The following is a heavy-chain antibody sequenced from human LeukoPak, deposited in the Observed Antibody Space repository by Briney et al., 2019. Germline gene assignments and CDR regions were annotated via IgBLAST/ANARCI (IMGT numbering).Heavy chain of an antibody. CDR2: ISGNGYST. CDR1: GFALGNYA. CDR3: AKGVRLWFAFYFDY. D-gene: IGHD3-10*01. V-gene: IGHV3-23*01. Sequence: GGSLRLSCAASGFALGNYAMSWVRQAPGKGLEWVSAISGNGYSTYYADSVKGRFTISSESSRNTLYLQMHSLRAEDTAVYYCAKGVRLWFAFYFDYWGQGTLVTVSS. J-gene: IGHJ4*02.